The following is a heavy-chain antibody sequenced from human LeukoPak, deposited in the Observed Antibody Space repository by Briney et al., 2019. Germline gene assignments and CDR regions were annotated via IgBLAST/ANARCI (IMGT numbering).Heavy chain of an antibody. J-gene: IGHJ4*02. CDR3: ARLRGYSYGWWGNFDY. Sequence: SETLSLTCAVYGGSFGGYYWSWIRQPPGKGLEWIGEINHSGSTNYNPSLRSRVTISVDTSKNQFSLKLSSVTAADTAVYYCARLRGYSYGWWGNFDYWGQGTLVTVSS. CDR2: INHSGST. CDR1: GGSFGGYY. V-gene: IGHV4-34*01. D-gene: IGHD5-18*01.